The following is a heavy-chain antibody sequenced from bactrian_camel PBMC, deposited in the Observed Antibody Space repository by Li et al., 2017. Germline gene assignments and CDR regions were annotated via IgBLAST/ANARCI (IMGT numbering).Heavy chain of an antibody. J-gene: IGHJ4*01. Sequence: HVQLVESGGGSVQAGGSLRLSCTSSIRILKKNYMGWFRQAPGKEREAVAGIYIEAGRTWYADSVKGRFTISQDNDKNTVYLQMNNLKPEDTAIYYCAARRPPPWWELDIIRQYDYWGPGTQVTVS. CDR1: IRILKKNY. D-gene: IGHD7*01. CDR2: IYIEAGRT. V-gene: IGHV3S53*01. CDR3: AARRPPPWWELDIIRQYDY.